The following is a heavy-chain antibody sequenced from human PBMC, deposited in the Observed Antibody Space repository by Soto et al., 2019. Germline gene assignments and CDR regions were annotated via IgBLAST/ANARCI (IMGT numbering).Heavy chain of an antibody. D-gene: IGHD2-8*01. Sequence: EVQLVESGGGLVQPGRSLRLSCVASGFTFGDYGMHWVLQAPGRGPEWVSGTSWNSGNIGYADTVNGPLTISRDNAKNALYLQTNSLRAEDTASYYCVKDGRASVLRLIHDCTDIWRNGIMVTVSS. CDR2: TSWNSGNI. J-gene: IGHJ3*02. V-gene: IGHV3-9*01. CDR3: VKDGRASVLRLIHDCTDI. CDR1: GFTFGDYG.